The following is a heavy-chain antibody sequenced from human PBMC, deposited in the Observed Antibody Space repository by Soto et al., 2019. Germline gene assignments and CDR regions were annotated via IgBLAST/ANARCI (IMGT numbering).Heavy chain of an antibody. J-gene: IGHJ4*02. CDR3: AKDIRVTIFGVVAGAYFDY. CDR1: GFTFSSYA. Sequence: GGSLRLSCAASGFTFSSYAMSWVRQAPGKGLEWVSAISGSGGSTYYADSVKGRFTISRDNSKNTLYLQMNSLRAEDTAVYYCAKDIRVTIFGVVAGAYFDYWGQGTLVTVSS. V-gene: IGHV3-23*01. D-gene: IGHD3-3*01. CDR2: ISGSGGST.